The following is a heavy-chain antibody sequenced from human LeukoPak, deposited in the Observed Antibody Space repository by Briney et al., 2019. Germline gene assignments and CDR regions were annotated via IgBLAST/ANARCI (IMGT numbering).Heavy chain of an antibody. Sequence: SETLSLTCAVYGGSFSGYYWSWIRQPPGKGLEWIGEINHSGSTNYNPSLKSRVTISVDTSKNQFSLKLSSVTAADTAVYYCARELKVPGTDWFDPWGQGTLVTVSS. CDR2: INHSGST. J-gene: IGHJ5*02. D-gene: IGHD2-8*01. CDR1: GGSFSGYY. V-gene: IGHV4-34*01. CDR3: ARELKVPGTDWFDP.